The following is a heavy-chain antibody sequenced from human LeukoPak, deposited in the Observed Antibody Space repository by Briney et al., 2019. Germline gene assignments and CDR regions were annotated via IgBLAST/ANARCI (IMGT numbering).Heavy chain of an antibody. Sequence: GGSLRLSCAASGFTFSSYGMHWVRQAPGKGLEWVAVISYDGSNKYYADSVKGRFTISRDNSKNTLFLQMNSLRAEDTAVYYCAKGLILPTGIDYWGQGTLVTVSS. CDR1: GFTFSSYG. D-gene: IGHD2/OR15-2a*01. CDR3: AKGLILPTGIDY. CDR2: ISYDGSNK. V-gene: IGHV3-30*18. J-gene: IGHJ4*02.